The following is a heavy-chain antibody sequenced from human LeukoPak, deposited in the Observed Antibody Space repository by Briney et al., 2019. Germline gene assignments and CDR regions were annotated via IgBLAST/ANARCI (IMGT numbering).Heavy chain of an antibody. D-gene: IGHD3-22*01. CDR3: ARSETTYYYDSSVFYYYYGMDV. CDR2: IKQDGSEK. CDR1: GFTFSNYW. Sequence: GGSLRLSCAASGFTFSNYWMTWVRQAPGKGLEWVANIKQDGSEKYYVDSVKGRFTISRDNAKNLLYLQMNSLRAEDTAVYYCARSETTYYYDSSVFYYYYGMDVSGQGTTVTVSS. V-gene: IGHV3-7*01. J-gene: IGHJ6*02.